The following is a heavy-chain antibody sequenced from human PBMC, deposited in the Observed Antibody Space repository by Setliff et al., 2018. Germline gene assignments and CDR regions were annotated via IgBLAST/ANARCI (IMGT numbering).Heavy chain of an antibody. CDR2: INAGNGNT. V-gene: IGHV1-3*01. CDR1: GYTFTTYA. J-gene: IGHJ6*02. Sequence: ASVKVSCKASGYTFTTYAMHWVRQAPGQRLEWMGWINAGNGNTKSSQKFQGRVTITRDTSPSPAYMELTSLRAEDTAVYYCERVDGPGVCVWFGELPHYYYYGLDVWGQGTTVTVSS. CDR3: ERVDGPGVCVWFGELPHYYYYGLDV. D-gene: IGHD3-10*01.